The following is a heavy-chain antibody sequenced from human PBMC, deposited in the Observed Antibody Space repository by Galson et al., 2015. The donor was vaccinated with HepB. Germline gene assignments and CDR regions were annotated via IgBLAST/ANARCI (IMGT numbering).Heavy chain of an antibody. CDR1: GYTFTSYY. CDR3: ARDLLGIAAAGTEFRIPGNY. J-gene: IGHJ4*02. Sequence: SVKVSCKASGYTFTSYYMHWERQAPGQGLEWMGIINPSGGSTSYAQKFQGRVTMTRDTSTSTVYMELNSLRSEDTAVYYCARDLLGIAAAGTEFRIPGNYWGQGTLVTVSS. V-gene: IGHV1-46*01. D-gene: IGHD6-13*01. CDR2: INPSGGST.